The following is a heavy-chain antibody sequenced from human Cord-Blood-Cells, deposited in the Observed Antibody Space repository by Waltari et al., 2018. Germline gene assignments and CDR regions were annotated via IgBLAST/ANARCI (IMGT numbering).Heavy chain of an antibody. CDR1: GYTFTSYA. D-gene: IGHD4-17*01. CDR3: ARDRGRDDYGDSQDWYFDL. J-gene: IGHJ2*01. CDR2: INAGNGNT. Sequence: QVQLVQSGAEVKKPGASVKVSCKASGYTFTSYAMHWVRQAPGQRLEWMGWINAGNGNTKYSQKFQGRVTITRDTSASTAYMELSSLRSEDTAVYYCARDRGRDDYGDSQDWYFDLWGRGTLVTVSS. V-gene: IGHV1-3*01.